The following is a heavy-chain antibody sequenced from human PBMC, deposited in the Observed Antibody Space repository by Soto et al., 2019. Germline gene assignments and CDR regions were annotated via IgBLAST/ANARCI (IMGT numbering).Heavy chain of an antibody. D-gene: IGHD3-22*01. CDR3: ARDYYYDSSGYYSPFSYDAFDI. V-gene: IGHV3-48*02. Sequence: GGSLRLSCAASGFPFSSYSMNWVRQAPGKGLEWVSYISSSSSTIYYADSVKGRFTISRDNAKNSLYLQMNSLRDEDTAVYYCARDYYYDSSGYYSPFSYDAFDIWGQGTMVTVSS. J-gene: IGHJ3*02. CDR1: GFPFSSYS. CDR2: ISSSSSTI.